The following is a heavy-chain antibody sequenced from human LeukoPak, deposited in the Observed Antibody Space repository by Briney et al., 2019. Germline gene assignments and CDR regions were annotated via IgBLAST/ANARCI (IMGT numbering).Heavy chain of an antibody. CDR3: ARTPSVYCSGGNCYPGHFDY. CDR2: IYYSGST. Sequence: SETPSLTCTVSGGSISSYYWSWIRQPPGKGLEWIGYIYYSGSTNYNPSLKSRVTISVDTSKNQFSLKLSSVTAADTAVYYCARTPSVYCSGGNCYPGHFDYWGQGTLVTVSS. CDR1: GGSISSYY. V-gene: IGHV4-59*12. D-gene: IGHD2-15*01. J-gene: IGHJ4*02.